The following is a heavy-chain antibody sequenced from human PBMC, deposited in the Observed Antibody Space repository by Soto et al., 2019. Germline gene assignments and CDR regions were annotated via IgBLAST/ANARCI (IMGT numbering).Heavy chain of an antibody. J-gene: IGHJ6*02. V-gene: IGHV5-10-1*01. Sequence: GESMKISCKGSGDSFTSYWVGWVRKMPEKGLEWMGRIDPSDSYTNYSPSFQGHVTIAADKSISTAYLQWSSLKASDTAMYYCARRHTTETAPYYYGRDVWGQGTTIT. CDR1: GDSFTSYW. CDR2: IDPSDSYT. D-gene: IGHD4-17*01. CDR3: ARRHTTETAPYYYGRDV.